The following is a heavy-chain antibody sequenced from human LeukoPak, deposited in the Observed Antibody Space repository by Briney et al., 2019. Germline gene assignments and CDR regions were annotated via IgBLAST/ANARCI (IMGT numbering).Heavy chain of an antibody. V-gene: IGHV3-48*03. Sequence: PGGSLRLSCAASGFTFSSYEMNWVRQAPGKGLEWVLYISSSAISIYYADSVKGRFTISRDNAKNSLYLQMNSLRAEDTAVYYCARASYCSSTTTCPYYYYMDVWGKGTTVTVSS. CDR3: ARASYCSSTTTCPYYYYMDV. CDR2: ISSSAISI. CDR1: GFTFSSYE. J-gene: IGHJ6*03. D-gene: IGHD2/OR15-2a*01.